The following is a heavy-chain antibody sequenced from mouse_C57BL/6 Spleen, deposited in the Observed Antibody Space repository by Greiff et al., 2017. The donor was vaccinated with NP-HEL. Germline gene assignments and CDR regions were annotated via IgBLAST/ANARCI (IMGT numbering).Heavy chain of an antibody. CDR3: ARGGYSYYARDY. D-gene: IGHD2-3*01. CDR2: IDPSDSET. J-gene: IGHJ4*01. V-gene: IGHV1-52*01. Sequence: VQLQQPGAELVRPGSSVKLSCKASGYTFTSYWMHWVKQRPIQGLEWIGNIDPSDSETHYNQKFKDKDTLTVDKSSSTAYMQLSSLTSEDSAVDYCARGGYSYYARDYWGQGTSVTVSS. CDR1: GYTFTSYW.